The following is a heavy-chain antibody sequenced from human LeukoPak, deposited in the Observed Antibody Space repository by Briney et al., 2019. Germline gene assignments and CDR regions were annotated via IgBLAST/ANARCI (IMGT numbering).Heavy chain of an antibody. J-gene: IGHJ5*02. Sequence: ASVKVSCKASGYTFTSYYMHWVRQAPGQGLEWMGLIKPSGGSTNYAQRFQGRVTMTRDTSTSTVYMELSRLRSEDTAVYYCARGGGSGSYYRKANWFDPWGQGTLVTVSS. CDR1: GYTFTSYY. CDR3: ARGGGSGSYYRKANWFDP. D-gene: IGHD3-10*01. CDR2: IKPSGGST. V-gene: IGHV1-46*01.